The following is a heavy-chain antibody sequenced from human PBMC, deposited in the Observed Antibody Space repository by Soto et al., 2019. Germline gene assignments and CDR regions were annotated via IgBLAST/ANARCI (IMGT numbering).Heavy chain of an antibody. D-gene: IGHD1-1*01. CDR1: GFTFSSYG. Sequence: QVQLVESGGGVVQPGRSLRLSCAASGFTFSSYGMHWVRQAPGKGLEWVAVIWYDGSNKYYADSVKGRFTISRDNSKNTLYLQMNSLRAEDTAVYYCARDGLERIRAEGMDVWGQGTTVTVSS. CDR3: ARDGLERIRAEGMDV. CDR2: IWYDGSNK. J-gene: IGHJ6*02. V-gene: IGHV3-33*01.